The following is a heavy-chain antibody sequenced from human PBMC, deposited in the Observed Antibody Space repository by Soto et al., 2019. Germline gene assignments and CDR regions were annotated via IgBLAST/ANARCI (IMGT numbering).Heavy chain of an antibody. D-gene: IGHD6-13*01. CDR3: ARVLSSSWYEWYYFDY. CDR1: GFTFSSYE. Sequence: GGSLRLSCAASGFTFSSYEMNWVRQAPGKGLEWVSYISSSGSTIYYADSVKGRFTISRDNAKNSLYLQMNSLRAEDTAVYYCARVLSSSWYEWYYFDYWGQGTLVTVSS. J-gene: IGHJ4*02. V-gene: IGHV3-48*03. CDR2: ISSSGSTI.